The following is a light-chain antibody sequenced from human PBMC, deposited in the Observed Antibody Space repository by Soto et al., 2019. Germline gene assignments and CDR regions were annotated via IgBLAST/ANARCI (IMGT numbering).Light chain of an antibody. V-gene: IGLV1-51*01. Sequence: QSVLTQPPSVSAAPGQKVTISCSGSSSNIGNNYVSWYQQLPGTAPKLLIYDNNKRPSGIPDRFSGSKSGTSATLCITGLQTGDEADYYCGTWDSSLSAGRVFGTGTKLTVL. J-gene: IGLJ1*01. CDR2: DNN. CDR1: SSNIGNNY. CDR3: GTWDSSLSAGRV.